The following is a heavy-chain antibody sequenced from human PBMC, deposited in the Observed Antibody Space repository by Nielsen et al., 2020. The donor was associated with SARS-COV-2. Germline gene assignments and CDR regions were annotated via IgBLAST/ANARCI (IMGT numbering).Heavy chain of an antibody. V-gene: IGHV3-74*01. Sequence: GESLKISCAGSGFTFSSYYMNWVRQAPGKGLMWVSRINTDGSKRAYADSVKGRFTIFRDNSKNTLYLQMDSLRGEDTAMYYCARASSTSYNAAFDMWGQGTMVTVSS. CDR2: INTDGSKR. D-gene: IGHD1-1*01. CDR3: ARASSTSYNAAFDM. J-gene: IGHJ3*02. CDR1: GFTFSSYY.